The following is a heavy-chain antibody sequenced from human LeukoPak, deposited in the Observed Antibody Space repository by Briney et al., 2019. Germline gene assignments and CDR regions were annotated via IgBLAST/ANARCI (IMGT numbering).Heavy chain of an antibody. V-gene: IGHV3-23*01. CDR1: GFTFSSYA. Sequence: GGSLRLSCAASGFTFSSYAMSWVRQAPGKGLEWVSGISGSGGSTYYADSVKGRFTISRDNSKNTLYLQMNSLRAEDTAVYYCAKKSIMGDSSTWYYFDYWSQGTLVTVSS. D-gene: IGHD6-13*01. J-gene: IGHJ4*02. CDR3: AKKSIMGDSSTWYYFDY. CDR2: ISGSGGST.